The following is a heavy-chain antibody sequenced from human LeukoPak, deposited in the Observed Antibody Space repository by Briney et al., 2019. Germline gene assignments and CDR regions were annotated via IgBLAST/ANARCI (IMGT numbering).Heavy chain of an antibody. V-gene: IGHV5-51*01. CDR2: IYPGDSDT. J-gene: IGHJ4*02. Sequence: GESLQISCKGSGYRFSSDWIAWVRQMPGKGLECMGMIYPGDSDTRYSPSFQGQVTISADTSISTAYLQWSSLKASDTAMYYCSRPDLVSSGTDFWGQGTLVIVSS. CDR3: SRPDLVSSGTDF. CDR1: GYRFSSDW. D-gene: IGHD1-1*01.